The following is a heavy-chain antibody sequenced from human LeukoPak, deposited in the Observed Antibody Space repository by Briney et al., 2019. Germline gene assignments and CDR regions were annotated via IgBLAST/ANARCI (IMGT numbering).Heavy chain of an antibody. CDR2: INHSGST. CDR3: ARSIECSGGSCYYFDY. CDR1: GGSFSGYY. D-gene: IGHD2-15*01. Sequence: SETLSLTCAVYGGSFSGYYWSWIRQPPGKGLEWIGEINHSGSTNYNPSLKSRVTISVDTSKNQFSLKLSSVTAADTAVYYCARSIECSGGSCYYFDYWGQGTLVTVSS. V-gene: IGHV4-34*01. J-gene: IGHJ4*02.